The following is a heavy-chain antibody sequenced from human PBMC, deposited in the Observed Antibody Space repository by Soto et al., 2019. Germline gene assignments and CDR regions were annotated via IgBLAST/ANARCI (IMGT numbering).Heavy chain of an antibody. J-gene: IGHJ4*02. CDR3: ARGITIFGVVPG. Sequence: QVQLVQSGAEVKKPGASVKVSCKASGYTFTSYDINWVRQATGQGLEWMGWMNPNSGNTGYAQKFQGRVTMNRNTSISTAYMEMSSLRSEDTAVYYGARGITIFGVVPGWGQGTLVTVSS. D-gene: IGHD3-3*01. CDR2: MNPNSGNT. CDR1: GYTFTSYD. V-gene: IGHV1-8*01.